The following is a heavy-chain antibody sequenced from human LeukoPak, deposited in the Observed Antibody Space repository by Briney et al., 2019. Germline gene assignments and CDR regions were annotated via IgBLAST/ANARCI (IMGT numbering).Heavy chain of an antibody. CDR1: GGSISSYY. J-gene: IGHJ4*02. CDR3: ARGEFPDYGGVDY. CDR2: IYYSGST. V-gene: IGHV4-59*01. Sequence: SETLSLTCTVSGGSISSYYWSWIRQPPGKGLEWIGYIYYSGSTNYNPSLKSRVTISVATSKNQFSLKLSSVTAADTAVYYCARGEFPDYGGVDYWGQGTLVTVSS. D-gene: IGHD4-23*01.